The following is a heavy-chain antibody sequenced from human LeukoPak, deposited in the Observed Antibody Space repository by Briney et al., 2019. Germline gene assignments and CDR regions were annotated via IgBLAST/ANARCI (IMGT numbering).Heavy chain of an antibody. J-gene: IGHJ5*02. CDR3: ARVMVRGVIVQFDP. V-gene: IGHV4-31*03. CDR1: GGSISSGGYY. D-gene: IGHD3-10*01. CDR2: IYYSGST. Sequence: KASQTRSLTCTVSGGSISSGGYYWSWIRQHPGKGLEWIGYIYYSGSTYYNPSLKSRVTISVDTSKNQFSLKLSSVTAADTAVYYCARVMVRGVIVQFDPWGQGTLVTVSS.